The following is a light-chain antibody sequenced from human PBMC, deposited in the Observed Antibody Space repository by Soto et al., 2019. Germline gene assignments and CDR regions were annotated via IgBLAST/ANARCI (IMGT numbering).Light chain of an antibody. Sequence: DVVLTQSPDSLAVSLGERATINCKSSQSVLYSSNNMNYLAWYQQKAGQPPKLLIYWASTRESGVPARFGGSGSGTEFTLTISSLQAEDVAVYYCQQYYSTPWTFGQGTKVEIK. J-gene: IGKJ1*01. CDR2: WAS. CDR1: QSVLYSSNNMNY. CDR3: QQYYSTPWT. V-gene: IGKV4-1*01.